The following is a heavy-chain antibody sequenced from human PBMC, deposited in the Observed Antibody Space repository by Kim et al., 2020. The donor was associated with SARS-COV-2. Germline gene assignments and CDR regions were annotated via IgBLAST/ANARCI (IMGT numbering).Heavy chain of an antibody. D-gene: IGHD6-19*01. CDR3: ARENSGWYDY. Sequence: SETLSLTCTVSGGSITSYYWSWIRQPPGKGLEWIGYIYYSGGTNYNPSLKSRVTVSVDTSKNQFSLKVSSVTAADTAVYYCARENSGWYDYWGQGILVTVSS. CDR1: GGSITSYY. V-gene: IGHV4-59*13. J-gene: IGHJ4*02. CDR2: IYYSGGT.